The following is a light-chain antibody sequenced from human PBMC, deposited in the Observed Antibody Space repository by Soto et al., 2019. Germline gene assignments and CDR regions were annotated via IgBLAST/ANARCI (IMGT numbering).Light chain of an antibody. J-gene: IGKJ5*01. Sequence: EILMTQSPATLSVSPGERATLSCRASQSVSSSYLAWYQQKPGQAPRLLIYGASSRATGIPDRFSGSGSGTDFTLTISSLEPEDFAVYYCQQRSNWPPITFGQGTRLEIK. CDR2: GAS. CDR1: QSVSSSY. V-gene: IGKV3D-20*02. CDR3: QQRSNWPPIT.